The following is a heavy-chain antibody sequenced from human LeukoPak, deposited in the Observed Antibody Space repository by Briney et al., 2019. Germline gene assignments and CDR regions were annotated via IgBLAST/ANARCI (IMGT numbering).Heavy chain of an antibody. Sequence: PGGSLGLSCATSGFTFGSYAMSWVRQAPGKGLEWVSYISSSSSTIYYADPVKGRFTISRDNAKNSLYLQMNSLRDEDTAVYYCARDREGGAYYYYGMVVWGQGTTVTVSS. CDR1: GFTFGSYA. CDR3: ARDREGGAYYYYGMVV. D-gene: IGHD3-16*01. CDR2: ISSSSSTI. V-gene: IGHV3-48*02. J-gene: IGHJ6*01.